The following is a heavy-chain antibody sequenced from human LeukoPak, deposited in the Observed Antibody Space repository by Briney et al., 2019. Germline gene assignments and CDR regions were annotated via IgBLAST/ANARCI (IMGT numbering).Heavy chain of an antibody. V-gene: IGHV4-4*07. J-gene: IGHJ5*02. D-gene: IGHD6-19*01. Sequence: SETLSLTCTVSGGSISSYSWSWIRQPAGKGLEWIGRISTTGSTNYNPSLKSRVTISVDKSKNQFSLKLSSVTAADTAVYYCARGLNSIGHNWFDPWGQGTLVTVSS. CDR2: ISTTGST. CDR3: ARGLNSIGHNWFDP. CDR1: GGSISSYS.